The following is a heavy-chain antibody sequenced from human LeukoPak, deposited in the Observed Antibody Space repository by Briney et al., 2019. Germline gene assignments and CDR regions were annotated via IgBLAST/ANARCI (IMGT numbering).Heavy chain of an antibody. V-gene: IGHV5-51*01. Sequence: GESLKISCKGSGYSFTSYWIGWVRQMPGKGLEWMGIIYPGDSDTRYSPSFQGQVTISADKSISTAYLQWSSLKASDTAMYYCARHLPETTYYDFWSGYPLPTAIDYWGQGTLVTVSS. CDR3: ARHLPETTYYDFWSGYPLPTAIDY. CDR1: GYSFTSYW. D-gene: IGHD3-3*01. J-gene: IGHJ4*02. CDR2: IYPGDSDT.